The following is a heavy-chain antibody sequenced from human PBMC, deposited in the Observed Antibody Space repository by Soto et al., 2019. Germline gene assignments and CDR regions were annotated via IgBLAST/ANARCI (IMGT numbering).Heavy chain of an antibody. CDR1: GGTFSSYA. J-gene: IGHJ6*02. CDR2: IIPIFGTA. V-gene: IGHV1-69*12. CDR3: ASSGKLDYYYYGMDV. D-gene: IGHD3-10*01. Sequence: QVQLVQSGAEVKKPGSSVKVSCKASGGTFSSYAISWVRQAPGQGLEWMGGIIPIFGTANYAQKFQGRVTIXXGXSXNTAYMELSSLRSEDTAVYYCASSGKLDYYYYGMDVWGQGTTVTVSS.